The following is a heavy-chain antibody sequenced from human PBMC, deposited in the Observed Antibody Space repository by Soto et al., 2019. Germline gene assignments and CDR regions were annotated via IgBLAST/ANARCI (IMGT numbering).Heavy chain of an antibody. CDR3: ARDLAAAADPGSFDY. Sequence: QVQLVQSGAEVKKPGSSVKVSCKASGGTFSSYAISWVRQAPGQGLEWMGGIIPIFGTANYAQKFQGRVTITADESTSTAYRELSSLRSEDTAVYYCARDLAAAADPGSFDYWGQGTLVTVSS. V-gene: IGHV1-69*01. D-gene: IGHD6-13*01. CDR2: IIPIFGTA. CDR1: GGTFSSYA. J-gene: IGHJ4*02.